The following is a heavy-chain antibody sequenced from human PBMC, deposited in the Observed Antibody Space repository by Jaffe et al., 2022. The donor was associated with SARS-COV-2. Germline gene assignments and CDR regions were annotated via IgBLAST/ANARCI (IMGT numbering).Heavy chain of an antibody. D-gene: IGHD2-2*01. V-gene: IGHV4-59*01. J-gene: IGHJ5*02. CDR3: ARRGGEYSGTSEENWFDP. CDR1: GGSISSNS. CDR2: IKDSGRT. Sequence: QVQLQESGPGLVKPTETLSLTCTVSGGSISSNSWNWMRQSPGKGLEWIGRIKDSGRTIYNPSLKSRVTISVDTSRNQFSLSLSSVTAADTAVYYCARRGGEYSGTSEENWFDPWGQGTLVIVSS.